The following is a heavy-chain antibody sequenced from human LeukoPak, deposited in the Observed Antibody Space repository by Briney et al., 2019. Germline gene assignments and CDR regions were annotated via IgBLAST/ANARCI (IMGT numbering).Heavy chain of an antibody. Sequence: GGSLRLSCAASGFTFSSYETNWVRQAPGKGLEWVSYISSSGSTIYYADSVKGRFTISRDNAKNSLYLQMNSLRAEDTAVYYCAREWAAVWFGESIYYYGMDVWGKGTTVTVSS. D-gene: IGHD3-10*01. V-gene: IGHV3-48*03. CDR3: AREWAAVWFGESIYYYGMDV. J-gene: IGHJ6*04. CDR1: GFTFSSYE. CDR2: ISSSGSTI.